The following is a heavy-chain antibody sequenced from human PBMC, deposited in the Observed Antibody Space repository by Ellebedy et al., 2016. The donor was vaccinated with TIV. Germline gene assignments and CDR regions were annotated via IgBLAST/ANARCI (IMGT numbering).Heavy chain of an antibody. Sequence: ASVKVSCKASGYTFSSYYMHWVRQAPGQGLEWMGIINRSGDSTRYAQKFRGRVTMTRDTSTSTVYMELSSLRSEDTAVYYCARGPYCSGGSCYEGHWFDPWGQGTLVTVSS. CDR1: GYTFSSYY. CDR2: INRSGDST. V-gene: IGHV1-46*01. J-gene: IGHJ5*02. D-gene: IGHD2-15*01. CDR3: ARGPYCSGGSCYEGHWFDP.